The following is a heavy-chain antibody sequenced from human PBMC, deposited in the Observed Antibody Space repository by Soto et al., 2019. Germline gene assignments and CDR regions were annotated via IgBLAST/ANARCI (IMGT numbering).Heavy chain of an antibody. CDR3: ARVGGWTGTTNNWFDP. D-gene: IGHD1-7*01. J-gene: IGHJ5*02. CDR1: GGSFSGYY. V-gene: IGHV4-34*01. CDR2: INHSGST. Sequence: SETLSLTCAVYGGSFSGYYWSWIRQPPGKGLEWIGEINHSGSTNYNPSLKSRVTISVGTSKNQFSLKMSSVTAADTAVYYCARVGGWTGTTNNWFDPWGQGTLVTVSS.